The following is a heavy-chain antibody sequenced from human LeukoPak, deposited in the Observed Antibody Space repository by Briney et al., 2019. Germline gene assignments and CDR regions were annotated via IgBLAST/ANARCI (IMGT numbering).Heavy chain of an antibody. CDR2: IKQDGSEK. Sequence: GGSLRLSCAASGFTFSRYWMSWVRQAAGKGLEWVANIKQDGSEKYYVDSVGGRFTISRDNAKNSLFLQMNSLRAEDTAVYYCARDFDCWGQGTLVTVSS. CDR3: ARDFDC. J-gene: IGHJ4*02. CDR1: GFTFSRYW. V-gene: IGHV3-7*03.